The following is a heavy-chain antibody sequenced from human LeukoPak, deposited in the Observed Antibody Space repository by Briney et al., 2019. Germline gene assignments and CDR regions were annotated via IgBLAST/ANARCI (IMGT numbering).Heavy chain of an antibody. CDR2: IYTSGST. J-gene: IGHJ4*02. CDR1: GGSISSYY. Sequence: SETLSLTCTVSGGSISSYYWSWIRQPAGKGLEWIGRIYTSGSTNYNPSLKSRVTMSVDTSKNQFSLKLSSVTAADTAVYYCAREKYYYDSSGYQPFDYWGQGTLVTVSS. CDR3: AREKYYYDSSGYQPFDY. V-gene: IGHV4-4*07. D-gene: IGHD3-22*01.